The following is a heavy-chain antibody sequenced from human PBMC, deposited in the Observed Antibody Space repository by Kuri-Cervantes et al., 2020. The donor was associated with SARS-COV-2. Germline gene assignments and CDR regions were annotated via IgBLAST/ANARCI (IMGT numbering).Heavy chain of an antibody. CDR1: GYNFSEYY. CDR3: AREDYGFWSGYSTEEKYNPFDP. D-gene: IGHD3-3*01. CDR2: INPDTGAT. V-gene: IGHV1-2*02. Sequence: ASVKVSCKSSGYNFSEYYVHWVRQAPGQGLEWVGWINPDTGATKFAQKFQGRVTMTRDTSTSTVYMELSSLRSEDTAVYYCAREDYGFWSGYSTEEKYNPFDPWGQGTLVTVSS. J-gene: IGHJ5*02.